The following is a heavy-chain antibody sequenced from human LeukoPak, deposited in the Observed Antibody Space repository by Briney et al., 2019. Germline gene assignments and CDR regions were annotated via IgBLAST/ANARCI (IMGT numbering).Heavy chain of an antibody. D-gene: IGHD2-15*01. CDR1: GGSISSGGYY. J-gene: IGHJ6*02. CDR3: AREGDMLLNYYYGMDV. V-gene: IGHV4-31*03. CDR2: IYYSGST. Sequence: PSETLSLTCTVSGGSISSGGYYWSWIRQHPGKGLEWIGYIYYSGSTYYNPSLKSRVTISVDTSKNQFSLKLSSVTAADTAIYFCAREGDMLLNYYYGMDVWGQGTTVTVSS.